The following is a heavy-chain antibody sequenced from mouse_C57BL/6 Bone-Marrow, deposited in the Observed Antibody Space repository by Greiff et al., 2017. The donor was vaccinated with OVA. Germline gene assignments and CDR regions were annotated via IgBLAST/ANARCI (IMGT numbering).Heavy chain of an antibody. V-gene: IGHV2-5*01. CDR2: IWRGGST. Sequence: QVQLKQSGPGLVQPSQSLSITCTVSGFSLTSYGVHWVRQSPGKGLEWLGVIWRGGSTDYNAAFMSRLSITKDNSKSQVFFKKNRLQADNTAIYDCAKNEEGANWDWFAYWGQGTLVTVSA. CDR1: GFSLTSYG. D-gene: IGHD4-1*01. J-gene: IGHJ3*01. CDR3: AKNEEGANWDWFAY.